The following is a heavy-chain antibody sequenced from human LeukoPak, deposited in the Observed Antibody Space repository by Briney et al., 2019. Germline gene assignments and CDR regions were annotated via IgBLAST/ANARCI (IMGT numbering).Heavy chain of an antibody. D-gene: IGHD3-22*01. CDR1: GYTFTGYY. V-gene: IGHV1-2*06. CDR2: INPSSGGT. J-gene: IGHJ4*02. CDR3: ARTDSSGYYPYYFDY. Sequence: ASVKVSCKASGYTFTGYYMHWVRQAPGQGLEWMGRINPSSGGTNYAQKFQGRVTMTRDTSISTAYMELSRLRSDDTAVYYCARTDSSGYYPYYFDYWGQGTLVTVSS.